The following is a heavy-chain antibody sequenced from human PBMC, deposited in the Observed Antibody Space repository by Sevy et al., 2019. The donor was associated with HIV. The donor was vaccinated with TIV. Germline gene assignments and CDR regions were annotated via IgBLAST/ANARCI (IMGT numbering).Heavy chain of an antibody. J-gene: IGHJ4*02. CDR1: GFTFSSYG. V-gene: IGHV3-33*01. Sequence: GVSLRLSCAASGFTFSSYGMHWVRQAPGKGLEWVAVIWYDGSNKYYADSVKGRFTISRDNSKNTLYLQMNSLRAEDTAVYYCAATVVGTKNSYCSGGSCSPSFDYWGQGTLVTVSS. CDR2: IWYDGSNK. CDR3: AATVVGTKNSYCSGGSCSPSFDY. D-gene: IGHD2-15*01.